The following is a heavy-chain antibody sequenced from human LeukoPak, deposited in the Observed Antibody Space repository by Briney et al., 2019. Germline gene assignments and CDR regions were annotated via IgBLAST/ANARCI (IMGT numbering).Heavy chain of an antibody. J-gene: IGHJ5*02. D-gene: IGHD3-3*01. CDR2: MSPNSGNT. Sequence: GASVKVSCKASGYTFTSSDINWVRQAPGQGLEWMGWMSPNSGNTGYAQKFQGRVTLTRNTSISTAYMELSSLRSEDTAVYYCARAYYDFWSGYSVWFDPWGQGTLVTVSS. CDR3: ARAYYDFWSGYSVWFDP. CDR1: GYTFTSSD. V-gene: IGHV1-8*03.